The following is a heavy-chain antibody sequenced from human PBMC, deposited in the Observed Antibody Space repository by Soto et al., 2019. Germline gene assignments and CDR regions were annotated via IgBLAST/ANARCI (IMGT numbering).Heavy chain of an antibody. CDR2: ISSSGSTI. V-gene: IGHV3-48*03. D-gene: IGHD5-12*01. CDR1: GFTFSSYE. CDR3: ARDHSGYDLSWYFDL. Sequence: SCAASGFTFSSYEMNWVRQAPGKGLEWVSYISSSGSTIYYADSVKGRFTISRDNAKNSLYLQMNSLRAEDTAVYYCARDHSGYDLSWYFDLWGRGTLVTVSS. J-gene: IGHJ2*01.